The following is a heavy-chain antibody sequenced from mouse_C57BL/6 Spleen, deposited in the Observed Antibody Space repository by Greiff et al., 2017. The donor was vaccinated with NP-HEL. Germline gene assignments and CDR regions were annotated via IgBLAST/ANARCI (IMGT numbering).Heavy chain of an antibody. Sequence: QVQLQQSGAELVKPGASVKISCKASGYAFSSYWMNWVKQRPGKGLEWIGQIYPGDGDTNYNGKFKGKATLTADKSSSTAYMQLSSLTSEDSAVYFCARNSPYYYGSSPYAMDYWGQGTSVTVSS. CDR2: IYPGDGDT. CDR3: ARNSPYYYGSSPYAMDY. D-gene: IGHD1-1*01. CDR1: GYAFSSYW. V-gene: IGHV1-80*01. J-gene: IGHJ4*01.